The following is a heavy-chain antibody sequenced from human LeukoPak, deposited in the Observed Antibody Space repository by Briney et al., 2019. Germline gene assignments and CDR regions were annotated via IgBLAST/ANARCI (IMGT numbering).Heavy chain of an antibody. J-gene: IGHJ5*02. V-gene: IGHV4-59*01. D-gene: IGHD3-10*01. Sequence: PSETLSLTCTVSGGSISSYYWGWIRQPPGKGLEWIGYIYHGGSTNYSPSLKSRVTISEDTSKNQFSLKLTSVTAADTAVYYCARGQTYASGKLDPWGQGTLVTVSS. CDR1: GGSISSYY. CDR2: IYHGGST. CDR3: ARGQTYASGKLDP.